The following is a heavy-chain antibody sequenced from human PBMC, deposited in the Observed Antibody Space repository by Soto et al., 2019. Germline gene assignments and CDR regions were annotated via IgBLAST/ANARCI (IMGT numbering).Heavy chain of an antibody. CDR3: ARHLSPYSSSFAA. V-gene: IGHV5-10-1*01. J-gene: IGHJ5*02. D-gene: IGHD6-13*01. Sequence: EVQLVQSGAEVKKPGESLRISCKGSGYSFTSYWISWVRQMPGKGVEWMGRIDPSDSYTNYSPSFQGHVTISADKSISTDYLRWSSLKASDTAMYYCARHLSPYSSSFAAWGQGTLVTVSS. CDR1: GYSFTSYW. CDR2: IDPSDSYT.